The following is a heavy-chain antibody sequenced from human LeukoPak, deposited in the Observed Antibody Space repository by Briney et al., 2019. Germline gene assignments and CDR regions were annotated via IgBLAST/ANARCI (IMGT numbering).Heavy chain of an antibody. J-gene: IGHJ4*02. CDR1: GYSISSGYH. CDR2: LYRSGST. CDR3: ARVNWVIDY. Sequence: SETLSLTCTVSGYSISSGYHWGWIRQPPGKGLEWIGHLYRSGSTFYNPSLKSRVTMSVDTSKNQFFMDLTSVTAADTAVFYCARVNWVIDYWGQGILVTVSS. D-gene: IGHD7-27*01. V-gene: IGHV4-38-2*02.